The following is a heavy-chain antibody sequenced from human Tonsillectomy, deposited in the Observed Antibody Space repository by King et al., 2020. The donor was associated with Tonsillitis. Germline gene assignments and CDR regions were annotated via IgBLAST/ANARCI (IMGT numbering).Heavy chain of an antibody. CDR1: GFTFSNYW. J-gene: IGHJ4*02. CDR2: IKQDGSEK. CDR3: ARDTMARG. D-gene: IGHD3-10*01. V-gene: IGHV3-7*01. Sequence: VQLVESGGGLVQPGGSLRLSCAASGFTFSNYWMTWVRQAPGKGLERVANIKQDGSEKYYVDSVKGRFTISRDNARNSLSLQMNSLRAEDTAVYYCARDTMARGWGQGTLVTVSS.